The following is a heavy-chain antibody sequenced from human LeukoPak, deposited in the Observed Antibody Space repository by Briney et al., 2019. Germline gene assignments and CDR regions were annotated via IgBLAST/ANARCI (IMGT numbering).Heavy chain of an antibody. D-gene: IGHD3-22*01. CDR3: ARDKKVITSKVWFDP. CDR2: ISAYNGNT. CDR1: GYTFTSYG. V-gene: IGHV1-18*01. Sequence: ASVKVSCKASGYTFTSYGIGWVRQAPGQGLEWMGWISAYNGNTNYAQKLQGRVTMTTDTSTSTAYMELRSLRSDDTAVYYCARDKKVITSKVWFDPWGQGTLVTVSS. J-gene: IGHJ5*02.